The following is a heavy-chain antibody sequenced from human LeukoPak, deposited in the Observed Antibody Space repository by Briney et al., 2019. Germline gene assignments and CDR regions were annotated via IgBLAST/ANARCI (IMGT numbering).Heavy chain of an antibody. CDR1: GFTFSSYS. D-gene: IGHD6-13*01. J-gene: IGHJ4*02. Sequence: GGSLRLSCAASGFTFSSYSMKWVRQAPGKGLEWVSSISSSSSYIYYADSVKGRFTISRDNAKNSLYLQMNSLRAEDTAVYYCARAMYSSSWYRHFDYWGQGTLVTVSS. CDR3: ARAMYSSSWYRHFDY. CDR2: ISSSSSYI. V-gene: IGHV3-21*01.